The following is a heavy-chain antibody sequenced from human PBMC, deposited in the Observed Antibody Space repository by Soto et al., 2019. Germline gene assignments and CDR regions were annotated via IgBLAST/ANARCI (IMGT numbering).Heavy chain of an antibody. CDR2: IYYSGST. Sequence: QVQLQESGPGLVKPSETLSLTCTVSGGSISSYYWSWIRQPPGKGLEWIGYIYYSGSTNYNPSLKSRVTISVDTSKNQFSLKLSSVTAADTAVYYCARGGRIQLWSEFDYWGQGTLVTVSS. CDR3: ARGGRIQLWSEFDY. CDR1: GGSISSYY. J-gene: IGHJ4*02. V-gene: IGHV4-59*01. D-gene: IGHD5-18*01.